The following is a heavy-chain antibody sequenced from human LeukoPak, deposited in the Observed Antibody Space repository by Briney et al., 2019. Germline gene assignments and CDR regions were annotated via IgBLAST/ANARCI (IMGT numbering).Heavy chain of an antibody. V-gene: IGHV3-30*18. J-gene: IGHJ4*02. D-gene: IGHD2-2*01. CDR1: GFTFSSYS. CDR3: AKRIGSTSLPIDY. CDR2: ISYDGSNK. Sequence: GGSLRLSGAASGFTFSSYSMNRVRQAPGKGLEWVAVISYDGSNKYYADSVKGRFTISRDDSKNTLYLQMNSLRAEDTAVYYCAKRIGSTSLPIDYWGQGTLVTVSS.